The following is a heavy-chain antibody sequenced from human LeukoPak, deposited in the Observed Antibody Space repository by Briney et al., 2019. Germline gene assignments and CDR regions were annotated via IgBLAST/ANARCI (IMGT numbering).Heavy chain of an antibody. CDR1: GYTFTSHG. V-gene: IGHV1-18*01. D-gene: IGHD3-16*01. CDR2: ISANSGNT. Sequence: GASVKVSCKPSGYTFTSHGISWVRQAPGQGLEWMGWISANSGNTNYAQKFQDRFTLTTDTPTSTAYMELRSLRSDDTAVYFCARSVQYYYDNWGQGTQVTVSP. J-gene: IGHJ4*02. CDR3: ARSVQYYYDN.